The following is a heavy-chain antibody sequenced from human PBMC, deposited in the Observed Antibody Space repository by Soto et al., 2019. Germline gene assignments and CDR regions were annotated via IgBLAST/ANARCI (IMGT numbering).Heavy chain of an antibody. CDR2: IIPNFGTA. CDR3: ARGRDSSGSLSGY. J-gene: IGHJ4*02. Sequence: SVKVSCKASGGTFSSYAISWVRQAPGQGLEWMGGIIPNFGTASYAQKFQGRVTITADKSTSTAYMELRSLRSEDTAVYYCARGRDSSGSLSGYWGQGTLVTVSS. D-gene: IGHD3-22*01. CDR1: GGTFSSYA. V-gene: IGHV1-69*06.